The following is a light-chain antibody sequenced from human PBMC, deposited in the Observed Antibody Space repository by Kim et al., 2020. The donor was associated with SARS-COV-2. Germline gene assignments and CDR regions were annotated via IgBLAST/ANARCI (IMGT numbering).Light chain of an antibody. V-gene: IGLV2-23*02. CDR2: EVS. Sequence: GQSVTISCTGTSSDVGSYNPVSWYQQHPGKAPKLMIYEVSKRPSGVSNRFSGSKSGNTASLTISGLQAEDEADYYCCSYAGSSTFVFGTGTKVTVL. CDR1: SSDVGSYNP. J-gene: IGLJ1*01. CDR3: CSYAGSSTFV.